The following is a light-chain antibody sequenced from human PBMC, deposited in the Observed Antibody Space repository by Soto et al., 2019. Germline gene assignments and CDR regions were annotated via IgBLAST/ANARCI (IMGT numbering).Light chain of an antibody. J-gene: IGKJ1*01. Sequence: EIVLTQSPGTLSLSPGERATLSCRASQSVSSSYLAWYQQKPGQAPRLLIYGASSRATGIPDRFSGSGSGTDFTLTISRLEPEDFAVYYCQQYQTWPRTFGQGTRVEVK. CDR2: GAS. CDR1: QSVSSSY. V-gene: IGKV3-20*01. CDR3: QQYQTWPRT.